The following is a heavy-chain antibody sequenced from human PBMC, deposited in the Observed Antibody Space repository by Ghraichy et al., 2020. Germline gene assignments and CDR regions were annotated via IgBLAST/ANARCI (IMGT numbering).Heavy chain of an antibody. CDR1: GFTFSSYG. CDR2: ISYDGSNK. CDR3: AKYRREIVGATSRYYYYYMDV. V-gene: IGHV3-30*18. Sequence: GSLRLSCAASGFTFSSYGMHWVRQAPGKGLEWVAVISYDGSNKYYADSVKGRFTISRDNSKNTLYLQMNSLRAEDTAVYYCAKYRREIVGATSRYYYYYMDVWGKGTTVTVSS. J-gene: IGHJ6*03. D-gene: IGHD1-26*01.